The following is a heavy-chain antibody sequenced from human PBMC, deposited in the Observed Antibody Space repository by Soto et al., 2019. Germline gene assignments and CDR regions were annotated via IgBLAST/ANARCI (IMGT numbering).Heavy chain of an antibody. Sequence: EVQLVESGGGLVKPGGSLRLSCAASGFTFSSYSMNWVRQAPGKGLEWVSSISSSSSYIYYADSVKGRFTISRDNAKNSLYLQMSSLRAEDTAVYYCARDRECSGGSCYPGDYWGQGTLVTVSS. CDR3: ARDRECSGGSCYPGDY. V-gene: IGHV3-21*01. CDR1: GFTFSSYS. CDR2: ISSSSSYI. J-gene: IGHJ4*02. D-gene: IGHD2-15*01.